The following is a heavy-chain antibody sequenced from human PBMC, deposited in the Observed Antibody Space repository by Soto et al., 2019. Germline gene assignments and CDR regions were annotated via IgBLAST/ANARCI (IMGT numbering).Heavy chain of an antibody. CDR2: IKQDGSEK. CDR1: GFTFSSYW. Sequence: GGSLRLSCAASGFTFSSYWMSWVRQAPGKGLEWVANIKQDGSEKYYVDSVKGRFTISRDNAKNSLYLQMNSLRAEDTAVYYCARGLELRPRSVNGAFDIWGQGTMVTVAS. J-gene: IGHJ3*02. CDR3: ARGLELRPRSVNGAFDI. V-gene: IGHV3-7*03. D-gene: IGHD1-7*01.